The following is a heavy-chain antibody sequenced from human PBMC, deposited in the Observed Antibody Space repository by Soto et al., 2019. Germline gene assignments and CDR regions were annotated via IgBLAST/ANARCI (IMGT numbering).Heavy chain of an antibody. Sequence: GGSLRLSCAASGFTLSSYAMSWVRQAPGKGLEWVSAISGSGGSTYYADSVKGRFTISRDNSKNTLYLQMNSLRAEDTAVYYCAGGGSGGWYYFDYWGQGTLVTVSS. CDR2: ISGSGGST. D-gene: IGHD6-19*01. V-gene: IGHV3-23*01. J-gene: IGHJ4*02. CDR1: GFTLSSYA. CDR3: AGGGSGGWYYFDY.